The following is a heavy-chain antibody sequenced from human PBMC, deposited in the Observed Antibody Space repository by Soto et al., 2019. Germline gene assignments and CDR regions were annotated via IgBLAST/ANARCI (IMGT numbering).Heavy chain of an antibody. V-gene: IGHV4-39*07. J-gene: IGHJ4*02. CDR3: ARYGSGECNRGSCYSPFDY. Sequence: SETLSLSCTVSGGSVSSNSYSWGWIRQSPGKGLEWIATIYSSGSTYYNPSLRSRVTISVDTSKNQFSLKLSSVTAADTAVYHCARYGSGECNRGSCYSPFDYWGQGTLVTVSS. D-gene: IGHD2-15*01. CDR2: IYSSGST. CDR1: GGSVSSNSYS.